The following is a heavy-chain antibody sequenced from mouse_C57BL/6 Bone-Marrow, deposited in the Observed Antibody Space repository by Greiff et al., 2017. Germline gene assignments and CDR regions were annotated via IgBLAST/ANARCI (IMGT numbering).Heavy chain of an antibody. D-gene: IGHD3-2*02. Sequence: VQLQQSGAELARPGASVKLSCKASGYTFTSYGISWVKQRTGQGLEWIGEIYPRSGNTYYNEKFKGKATLTADKSSSTAYMERRSLTSEDSAVYFCARGADSSGFFAYWGQGTLVTVSA. CDR3: ARGADSSGFFAY. V-gene: IGHV1-81*01. CDR1: GYTFTSYG. CDR2: IYPRSGNT. J-gene: IGHJ3*01.